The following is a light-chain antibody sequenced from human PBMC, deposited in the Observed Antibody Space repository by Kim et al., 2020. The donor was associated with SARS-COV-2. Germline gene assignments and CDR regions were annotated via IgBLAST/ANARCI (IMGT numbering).Light chain of an antibody. CDR2: EGS. CDR1: SSDVGGYNY. V-gene: IGLV2-8*01. Sequence: GQSVTISCTGTSSDVGGYNYVSWYQQHPGRAPKLMISEGSKRPSGVPDRFSGSKSGNTASLTVSGLQAEDEADYYCSSYAGRNTLVFGGGTQLTVL. CDR3: SSYAGRNTLV. J-gene: IGLJ3*02.